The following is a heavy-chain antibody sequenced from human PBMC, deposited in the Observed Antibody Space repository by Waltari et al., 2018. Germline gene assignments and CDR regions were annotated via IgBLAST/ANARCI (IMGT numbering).Heavy chain of an antibody. V-gene: IGHV1-69*01. D-gene: IGHD3-3*01. Sequence: QVQLVQSGAEVKTPGSSVKVSCKASGGTFSSYAISWVRQAPGQGLEWMGGIIPIFGTANYAQKCQGRVTITADESTSTAYMELSSLRSEDTAVYYCARVLLEWSPRPYFDYWGQGTLVTVSS. J-gene: IGHJ4*02. CDR2: IIPIFGTA. CDR1: GGTFSSYA. CDR3: ARVLLEWSPRPYFDY.